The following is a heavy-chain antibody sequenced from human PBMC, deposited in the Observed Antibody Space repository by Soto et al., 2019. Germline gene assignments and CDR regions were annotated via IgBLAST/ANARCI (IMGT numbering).Heavy chain of an antibody. D-gene: IGHD2-2*01. J-gene: IGHJ6*02. CDR1: GFTISSYS. V-gene: IGHV3-21*01. Sequence: GGSLRLSCAASGFTISSYSMNWVRQAPGKGLEWVSSISSSSSYIYYADSVKGRFTISRDNAKNSLYLQMNSLRAEDTAVYYCASDCSSTSCPTIYYGMDVWGQGTTVTVSS. CDR2: ISSSSSYI. CDR3: ASDCSSTSCPTIYYGMDV.